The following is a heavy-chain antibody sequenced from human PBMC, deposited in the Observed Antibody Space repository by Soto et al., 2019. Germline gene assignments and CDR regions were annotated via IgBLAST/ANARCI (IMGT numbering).Heavy chain of an antibody. Sequence: ASVKVSCKASGGTFSNYAISWVRQAPRQGLEWMGGIIPIFGTANYAQKFQGRVTITADESTSTAYMELSSLRSEDTAVYYCARSSSSNPGMFDYWGQGTLVTVSS. D-gene: IGHD6-6*01. V-gene: IGHV1-69*13. CDR1: GGTFSNYA. J-gene: IGHJ4*02. CDR2: IIPIFGTA. CDR3: ARSSSSNPGMFDY.